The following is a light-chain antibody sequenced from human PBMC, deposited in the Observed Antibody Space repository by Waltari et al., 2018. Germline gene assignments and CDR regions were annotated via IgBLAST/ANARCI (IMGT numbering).Light chain of an antibody. J-gene: IGLJ3*02. V-gene: IGLV6-57*02. Sequence: FILTQSHSVSESPGRTVTISCSGSGGSFATNYVQWYQQRPGSAPTTVIYADNQRPSGVPDRFSGSVDSSSHSASLTISGLQTEDEADYYCQSYDGDRSWVFGGGTKLTVL. CDR3: QSYDGDRSWV. CDR2: ADN. CDR1: GGSFATNY.